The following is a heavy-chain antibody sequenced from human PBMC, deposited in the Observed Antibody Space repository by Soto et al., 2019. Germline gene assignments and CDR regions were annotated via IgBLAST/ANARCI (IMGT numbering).Heavy chain of an antibody. CDR3: ARANWGKAFDI. D-gene: IGHD7-27*01. CDR2: ISSSSSYI. Sequence: GGSLRLSCAASGFTFSSYSMNWVRQAPGKGLEWVSSISSSSSYIYYADSVKGRFTISRDNAKNSLYLQMNSLRAEDTAVYYCARANWGKAFDIWGQGTMVTVSS. V-gene: IGHV3-21*01. CDR1: GFTFSSYS. J-gene: IGHJ3*02.